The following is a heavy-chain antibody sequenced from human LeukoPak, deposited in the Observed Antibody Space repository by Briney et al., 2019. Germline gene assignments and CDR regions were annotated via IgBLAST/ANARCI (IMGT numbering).Heavy chain of an antibody. CDR3: ARGSGYPRGPADY. CDR2: ISYDGSNK. V-gene: IGHV3-30-3*01. J-gene: IGHJ4*02. Sequence: PGGSLRLSCAASGFTFSSYAMHWVRQAPGKGLEWVAVISYDGSNKYYADSVKGRFTISRDNSKNTLYLQMNSLRAEDTVVYYCARGSGYPRGPADYWGQGTLVTVSS. CDR1: GFTFSSYA. D-gene: IGHD5-12*01.